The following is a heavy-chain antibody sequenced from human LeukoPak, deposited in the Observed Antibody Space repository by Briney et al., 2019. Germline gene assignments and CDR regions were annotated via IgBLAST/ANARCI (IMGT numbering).Heavy chain of an antibody. J-gene: IGHJ5*02. Sequence: GGSLRLSCAASGFTVSNKYMTWVRQAPGKGLEWVSLIYSDGRTYYADSVKGRCTISRDNSKNTLYLQMNSLRVEDTAVYYCARGEVAGHGRLFNWFDPWGQGTLVTVSS. V-gene: IGHV3-53*01. CDR2: IYSDGRT. D-gene: IGHD6-19*01. CDR3: ARGEVAGHGRLFNWFDP. CDR1: GFTVSNKY.